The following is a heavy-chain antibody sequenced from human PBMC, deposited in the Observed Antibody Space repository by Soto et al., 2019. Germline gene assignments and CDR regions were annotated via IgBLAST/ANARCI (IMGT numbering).Heavy chain of an antibody. CDR3: VRFSGVTLPHYYGMDV. CDR1: GFNFRSYD. J-gene: IGHJ6*02. Sequence: EVQLVESGGGLIQPGGSLRLSCAASGFNFRSYDMHWVRQSTGKGLEWVSGIGISGDTFYLGSVKGRFTSSRENAKNSLNLQMNDLRVGDTAVYYCVRFSGVTLPHYYGMDVWGQGTTVTVSS. CDR2: IGISGDT. D-gene: IGHD3-10*01. V-gene: IGHV3-13*01.